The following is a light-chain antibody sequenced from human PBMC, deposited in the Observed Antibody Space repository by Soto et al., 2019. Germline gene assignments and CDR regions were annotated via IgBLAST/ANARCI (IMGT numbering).Light chain of an antibody. CDR2: GAS. J-gene: IGKJ4*01. Sequence: EIVLTQSPGTLSLSPGERATLSCSASQSVTSNFFAWYQQKPGQAPRLLIYGASVRATGIPDRFSGSGSGTDFTLTISRLEPEDVGTYFCQNYGSPPVTSGGGTKVEIK. CDR1: QSVTSNF. CDR3: QNYGSPPVT. V-gene: IGKV3-20*01.